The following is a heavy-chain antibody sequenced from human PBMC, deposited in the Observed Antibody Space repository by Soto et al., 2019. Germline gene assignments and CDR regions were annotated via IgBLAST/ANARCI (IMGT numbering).Heavy chain of an antibody. CDR3: AREVIYDSSGKKNWFDP. V-gene: IGHV4-30-2*01. CDR1: GGSISSGGYS. CDR2: IYHSGST. Sequence: SETLSLTCAVSGGSISSGGYSWSWIRQPPGKGLEWIGYIYHSGSTYYNPSLKSRVTISVDRSKNQFSLKLSSVTAADTAVYYCAREVIYDSSGKKNWFDPWGQGTLVTVYS. D-gene: IGHD3-22*01. J-gene: IGHJ5*02.